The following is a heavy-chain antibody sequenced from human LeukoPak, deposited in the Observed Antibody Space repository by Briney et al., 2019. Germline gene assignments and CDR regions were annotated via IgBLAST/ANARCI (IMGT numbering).Heavy chain of an antibody. Sequence: GGSLRLSCAASGFTFSSYAMSWVRQAPGKGLEWISTISGDTTYYADSVKGRFTIARDNSRNTLYLQMNSLRAEDTAVYCCAKRYVPDDYGIYYYYAMDVWGQGTTVTVSS. CDR3: AKRYVPDDYGIYYYYAMDV. CDR1: GFTFSSYA. CDR2: ISGDTT. D-gene: IGHD4-17*01. J-gene: IGHJ6*02. V-gene: IGHV3-23*01.